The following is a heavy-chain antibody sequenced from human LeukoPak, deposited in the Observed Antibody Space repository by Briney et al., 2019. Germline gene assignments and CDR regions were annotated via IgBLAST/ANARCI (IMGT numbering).Heavy chain of an antibody. CDR3: ARDPSSGEDY. CDR1: GYSISSGYY. CDR2: IYHSGST. Sequence: SETLSLTCTVSGYSISSGYYWGWIRQTPGKGLEWIGNIYHSGSTYYNPSLKRRVTISVDTSKNQFSLKLSSVTAADTAVYYCARDPSSGEDYWGQGTLVTVSS. V-gene: IGHV4-38-2*02. D-gene: IGHD3-22*01. J-gene: IGHJ4*02.